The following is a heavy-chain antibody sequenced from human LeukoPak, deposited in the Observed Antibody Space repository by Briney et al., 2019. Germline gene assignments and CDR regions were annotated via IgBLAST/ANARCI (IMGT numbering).Heavy chain of an antibody. CDR1: GGSISSGGYY. J-gene: IGHJ4*02. Sequence: SETLSLTCTVSGGSISSGGYYWSWIRQPPGKGLEWIGYIYHSGSTYYNPSLKSRVTISVDRSKNQFSLKLSSVTAADTAVYYCARDKGVAVASEWGQGTLVTVSS. V-gene: IGHV4-30-2*01. CDR2: IYHSGST. CDR3: ARDKGVAVASE. D-gene: IGHD6-19*01.